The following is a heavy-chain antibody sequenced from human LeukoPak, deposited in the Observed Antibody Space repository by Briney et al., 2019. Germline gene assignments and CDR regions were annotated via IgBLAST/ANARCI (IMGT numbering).Heavy chain of an antibody. V-gene: IGHV1-2*02. CDR1: GYTFTGYY. CDR3: ARDQRYSYDNSGLYRGSDH. Sequence: ASVTVSCKASGYTFTGYYMHWVRQAPGQGLEWMGWINPSSGGTDYAQKFQGRVTMTRDTSISTAYVELSRLTSDDTAVYYCARDQRYSYDNSGLYRGSDHWGQGTLVTVSS. D-gene: IGHD3-22*01. CDR2: INPSSGGT. J-gene: IGHJ4*02.